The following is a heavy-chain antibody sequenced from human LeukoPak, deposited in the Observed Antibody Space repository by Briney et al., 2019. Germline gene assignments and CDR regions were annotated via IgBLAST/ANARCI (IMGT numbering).Heavy chain of an antibody. V-gene: IGHV1-8*01. D-gene: IGHD6-19*01. CDR1: GYTFTNYD. Sequence: ASVKVSCKASGYTFTNYDINWVRRATGQGLEWMGWMNPNSGNTGYAQKFQGRVTMTEDTSTDTAYMELSSLRSEDTAVYYCATAAGYPPADYSSGRYDYWGQGTLVTVSS. CDR2: MNPNSGNT. CDR3: ATAAGYPPADYSSGRYDY. J-gene: IGHJ4*02.